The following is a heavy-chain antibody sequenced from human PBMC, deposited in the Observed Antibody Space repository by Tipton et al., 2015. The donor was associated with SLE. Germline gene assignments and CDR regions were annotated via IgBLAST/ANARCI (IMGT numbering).Heavy chain of an antibody. CDR1: RGSISISHYY. D-gene: IGHD5-12*01. CDR3: ARHKLVAAKADY. CDR2: IYYSGTT. J-gene: IGHJ4*02. Sequence: TLSLTCTVSRGSISISHYYWGWVRQSPGKGLEWIGTIYYSGTTYYNPSLVDRVSISLDTSKNQFSLKLTSVTAADTAVYYCARHKLVAAKADYWGQGTLVTVSS. V-gene: IGHV4-39*01.